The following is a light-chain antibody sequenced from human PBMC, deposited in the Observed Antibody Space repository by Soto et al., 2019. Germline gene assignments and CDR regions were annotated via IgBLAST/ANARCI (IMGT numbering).Light chain of an antibody. Sequence: DIQMTQPPSPLSASVGARVTITSRASQPINRWLAWYQQKPGKAPKLLIYAASSLHTGVPLRFSGSGSGTDFSLTISSLQPEDFATYYCKQSKSLPLTFGGGTKVDIK. CDR1: QPINRW. CDR3: KQSKSLPLT. V-gene: IGKV1-12*01. J-gene: IGKJ4*01. CDR2: AAS.